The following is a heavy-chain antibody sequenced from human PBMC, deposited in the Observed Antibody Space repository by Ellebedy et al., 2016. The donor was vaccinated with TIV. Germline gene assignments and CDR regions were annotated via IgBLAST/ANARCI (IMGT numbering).Heavy chain of an antibody. V-gene: IGHV4-59*01. J-gene: IGHJ3*02. CDR3: ARNWELLLSGAFDI. CDR2: IYYSGST. CDR1: GGSISSYY. Sequence: SETLSLXXTVSGGSISSYYWSWIRQPPGKGLEWIGYIYYSGSTNYNPSLKSRVTISVDTSKNQFSLKLSSVTAADTAVYYCARNWELLLSGAFDIWGQGTMVTVSS. D-gene: IGHD1-26*01.